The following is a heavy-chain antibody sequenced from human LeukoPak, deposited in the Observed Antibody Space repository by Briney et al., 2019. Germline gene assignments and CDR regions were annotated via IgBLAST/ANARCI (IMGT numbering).Heavy chain of an antibody. CDR1: GYTLTELS. J-gene: IGHJ6*03. D-gene: IGHD2-21*02. CDR2: FDPEDGET. CDR3: AKDREAYCGGDCYYYYYMDV. Sequence: ASVKVSCKVSGYTLTELSMHWVRQAPGKGLEWMGGFDPEDGETIYAQKFQGRVTMTEDTSTDTAYMELSSLRSEDTAVYYCAKDREAYCGGDCYYYYYMDVWGKGTTVTVSS. V-gene: IGHV1-24*01.